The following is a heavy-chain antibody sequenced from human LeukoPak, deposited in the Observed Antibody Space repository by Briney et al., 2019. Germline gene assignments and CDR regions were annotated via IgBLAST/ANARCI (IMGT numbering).Heavy chain of an antibody. Sequence: ASVKVSCKASEYTFTSYDINWVRQATEQGLEWMGWMNPNSGNTGYAQKFQGRVTMTRNTSISTAYMELSSLRSEDTAVYYCATLRYFDWLQGSYYFDYWGQGTLVTVSS. D-gene: IGHD3-9*01. CDR1: EYTFTSYD. J-gene: IGHJ4*02. CDR2: MNPNSGNT. V-gene: IGHV1-8*01. CDR3: ATLRYFDWLQGSYYFDY.